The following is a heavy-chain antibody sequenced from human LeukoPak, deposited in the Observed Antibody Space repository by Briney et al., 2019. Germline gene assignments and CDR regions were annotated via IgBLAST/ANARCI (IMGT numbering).Heavy chain of an antibody. CDR3: ARLLGMVTTLDH. CDR1: GFTFSGNW. J-gene: IGHJ4*02. V-gene: IGHV3-7*01. Sequence: PGGSLTLSCEVSGFTFSGNWISWVRQAPGKGLEWVASINPDGSQQHYVDSVKGRFTISRDNTRSSLYLQMNSLGAEDTAVYYCARLLGMVTTLDHWGQGTLVTVSS. D-gene: IGHD5-24*01. CDR2: INPDGSQQ.